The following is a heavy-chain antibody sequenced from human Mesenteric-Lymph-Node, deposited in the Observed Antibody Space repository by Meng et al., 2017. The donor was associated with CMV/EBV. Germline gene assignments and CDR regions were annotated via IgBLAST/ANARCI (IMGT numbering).Heavy chain of an antibody. J-gene: IGHJ4*02. V-gene: IGHV4-39*07. CDR3: ARARNSLSGYDFYLDY. Sequence: ESLRLSCTVSGGSISSSSYYWGWIRQPPGKGLEWIGSIYYSGSTYYNPSLKSRVTISVDTSKNQFSLKLSSVTAADTAVYYCARARNSLSGYDFYLDYWGQGTLVTVSS. CDR2: IYYSGST. D-gene: IGHD5-12*01. CDR1: GGSISSSSYY.